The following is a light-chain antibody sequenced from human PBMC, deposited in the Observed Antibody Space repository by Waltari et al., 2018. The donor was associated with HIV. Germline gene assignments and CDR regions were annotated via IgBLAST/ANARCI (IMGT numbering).Light chain of an antibody. CDR2: DVD. Sequence: SAVTQPPSVPGLPGQSITISCSGADTAFRLYHFVSWYHPHPGTLPLLILYDVDSRASGISARFSGSKSGHTASLNISGLRAEDEADYYCASFTGDNSLLFGGGTKVTVL. V-gene: IGLV2-14*03. CDR3: ASFTGDNSLL. CDR1: DTAFRLYHF. J-gene: IGLJ3*02.